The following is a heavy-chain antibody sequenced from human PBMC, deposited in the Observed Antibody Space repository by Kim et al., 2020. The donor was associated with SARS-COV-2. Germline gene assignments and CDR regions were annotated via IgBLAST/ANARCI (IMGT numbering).Heavy chain of an antibody. Sequence: SRKGSLTISRDNAKNSLYLQMNSLRAEDTALYYCAKKEKKYYGSGSYYDYWGQGTLVTVSS. J-gene: IGHJ4*02. CDR3: AKKEKKYYGSGSYYDY. D-gene: IGHD3-10*01. V-gene: IGHV3-9*01.